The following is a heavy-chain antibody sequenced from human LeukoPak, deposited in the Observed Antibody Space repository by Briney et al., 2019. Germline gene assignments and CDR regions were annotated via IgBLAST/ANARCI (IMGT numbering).Heavy chain of an antibody. J-gene: IGHJ5*02. CDR2: IYTSGST. CDR3: ARESATIQGWFDP. CDR1: GGSISSGSYY. V-gene: IGHV4-61*02. D-gene: IGHD3-3*01. Sequence: TSETLSLTCTVSGGSISSGSYYWSWIRQPAGKGLEWIGRIYTSGSTNYNPSLKSRVTISVDTSKNQFSLKLSSVTAADTAVYYCARESATIQGWFDPWGQGTLVTVSS.